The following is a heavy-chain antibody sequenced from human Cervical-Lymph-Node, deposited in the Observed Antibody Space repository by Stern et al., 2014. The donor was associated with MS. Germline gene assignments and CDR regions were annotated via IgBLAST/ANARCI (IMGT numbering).Heavy chain of an antibody. CDR1: GYSFTYYG. Sequence: QVQLVESGAEVKKPGASVKVSCKASGYSFTYYGINWVRQAPGQGLERMGWVSGDSGNTNSAQKFQGRVPMATDTSTSTAHMELRSLRSDDTAVYSCARGGRGGNYYYYYGMDVWGQGTAVTVSS. D-gene: IGHD3-10*01. J-gene: IGHJ6*02. CDR3: ARGGRGGNYYYYYGMDV. CDR2: VSGDSGNT. V-gene: IGHV1-18*01.